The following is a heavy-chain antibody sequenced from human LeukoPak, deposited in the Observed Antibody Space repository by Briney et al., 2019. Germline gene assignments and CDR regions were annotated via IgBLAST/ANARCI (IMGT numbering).Heavy chain of an antibody. CDR1: GYTFNGYY. D-gene: IGHD3-3*01. V-gene: IGHV1-46*02. Sequence: ASVKVSCKASGYTFNGYYMHWVRQAPGQGLEWMGIINLSGGSTSYAQKFQGRVTMTREMSTSTVYMELSSLRSEDTAVYYCARGIIESTYYDFWSGQDMDVWRKETTVTVSS. CDR2: INLSGGST. J-gene: IGHJ6*03. CDR3: ARGIIESTYYDFWSGQDMDV.